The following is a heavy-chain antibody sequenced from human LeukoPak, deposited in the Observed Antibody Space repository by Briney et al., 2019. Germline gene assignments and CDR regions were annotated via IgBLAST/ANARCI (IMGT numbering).Heavy chain of an antibody. CDR1: GFTFSSYG. Sequence: GGSLRLSCAASGFTFSSYGMHWVRQAPGKGLEWVAVISYDGSNKYYADSVKGRFTISRDNSKNTLYLQMNSLRAEDTAVYYCARDLAARGYFDYWGQGTLVTVSS. V-gene: IGHV3-30*03. CDR3: ARDLAARGYFDY. J-gene: IGHJ4*02. D-gene: IGHD6-13*01. CDR2: ISYDGSNK.